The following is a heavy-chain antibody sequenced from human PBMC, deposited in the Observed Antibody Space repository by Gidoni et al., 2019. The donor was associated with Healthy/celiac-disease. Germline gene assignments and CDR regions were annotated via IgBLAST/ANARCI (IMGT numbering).Heavy chain of an antibody. CDR2: ISGSGGST. CDR3: AKGSSTSLRYYFDY. CDR1: GFTFSSYA. V-gene: IGHV3-23*01. Sequence: VQPLESGGGLVQPGGSLRLYCAAAGFTFSSYAMSWVRQAPGKGLEWVSAISGSGGSTYYADSVKGRFTISRDNSKNTLYLQMNSLRAEDTAVYYCAKGSSTSLRYYFDYWGQGTLVTVSS. J-gene: IGHJ4*02. D-gene: IGHD2-2*01.